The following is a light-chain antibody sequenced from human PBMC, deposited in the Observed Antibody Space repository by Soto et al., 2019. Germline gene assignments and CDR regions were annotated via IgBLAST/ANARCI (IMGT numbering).Light chain of an antibody. CDR1: SSEVGSYNL. J-gene: IGLJ2*01. Sequence: QSVLTQPASVSGSPGQSITISCTGTSSEVGSYNLVSWYQQHPGKAPKFMIYEVNKRPSGVSNRFSGSKSGNTASLTISGIQAEDEADYYCCSYAGSSTWVFGGGTKVTVL. V-gene: IGLV2-23*02. CDR3: CSYAGSSTWV. CDR2: EVN.